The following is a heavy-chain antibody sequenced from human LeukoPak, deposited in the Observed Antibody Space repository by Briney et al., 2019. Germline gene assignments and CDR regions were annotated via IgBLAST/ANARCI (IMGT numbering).Heavy chain of an antibody. D-gene: IGHD2-2*01. V-gene: IGHV3-43*02. J-gene: IGHJ4*02. CDR1: GFAFDDHP. Sequence: TGGSLRLSCGASGFAFDDHPIHWVRQVPGKGLEWVSLISGDGGTTSYADSVKGRFTISRDNSKNSLYLQMNSLRTEDTALYYCAKKSGAPAHFDYWGQGTLVTVSS. CDR2: ISGDGGTT. CDR3: AKKSGAPAHFDY.